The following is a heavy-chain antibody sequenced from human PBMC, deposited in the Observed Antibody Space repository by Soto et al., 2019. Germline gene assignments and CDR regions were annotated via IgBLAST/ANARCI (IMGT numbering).Heavy chain of an antibody. Sequence: GGSLRLSCAASGFPFSNYAMSWVRQAPGKGLEWVSAISGSGGSTYYADSVKGRFTISRDNSKNTLYLQMNSLRAEDTAVYYCAKDIAAARPQAFDPWGQGTLVTVSS. CDR1: GFPFSNYA. CDR3: AKDIAAARPQAFDP. J-gene: IGHJ5*02. V-gene: IGHV3-23*01. CDR2: ISGSGGST. D-gene: IGHD6-6*01.